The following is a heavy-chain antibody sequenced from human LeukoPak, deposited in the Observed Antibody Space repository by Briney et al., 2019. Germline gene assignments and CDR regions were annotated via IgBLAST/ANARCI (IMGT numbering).Heavy chain of an antibody. J-gene: IGHJ4*02. V-gene: IGHV3-30*04. Sequence: GGSLRLSCAASGFTFSSYAMHWVRQAPGKGLEWVAVISYDGSNKYYADSVKGRFTISRDNSKNTLYLQMNSLRAEDTAVYYCARGHPFDYWGQGTLVTVSS. CDR2: ISYDGSNK. CDR3: ARGHPFDY. CDR1: GFTFSSYA.